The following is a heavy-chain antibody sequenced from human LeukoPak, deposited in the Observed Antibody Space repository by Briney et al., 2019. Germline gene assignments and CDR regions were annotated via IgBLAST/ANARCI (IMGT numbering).Heavy chain of an antibody. Sequence: GGSLRLSCAASGVTFSKAWMSWVRQAPGKGLEWVGRIKSKTDAGTTAYPAPVKARFTISRDDSKNTLYLQMNSLKTEDTAVYYCTTGLIAVAGFDYWGQGTLVTVSS. CDR1: GVTFSKAW. D-gene: IGHD6-19*01. CDR3: TTGLIAVAGFDY. J-gene: IGHJ4*02. CDR2: IKSKTDAGTT. V-gene: IGHV3-15*01.